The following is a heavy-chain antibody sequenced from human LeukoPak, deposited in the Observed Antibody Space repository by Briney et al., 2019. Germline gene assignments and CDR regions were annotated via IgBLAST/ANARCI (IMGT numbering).Heavy chain of an antibody. Sequence: SETLSLTCTAAGGSIRGDSCYWGWIRQPPGKGLEWIGSVHYSWSSAYNPSLKSRVSMSVDTSKNQISLQLSSVTAADTAVYYCARLESPGGIEAANYLGQGTLVTVSS. CDR2: VHYSWSS. CDR1: GGSIRGDSCY. CDR3: ARLESPGGIEAANY. D-gene: IGHD6-13*01. J-gene: IGHJ4*02. V-gene: IGHV4-39*01.